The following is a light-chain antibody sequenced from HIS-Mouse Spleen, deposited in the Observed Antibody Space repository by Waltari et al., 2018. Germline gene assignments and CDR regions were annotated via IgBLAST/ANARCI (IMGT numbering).Light chain of an antibody. CDR3: QQYNNWPSGT. J-gene: IGKJ4*01. Sequence: EIVMTQSPATLSVSPGERATLSCRASQSVSSNLAWYQQKPGQAPRLLIYGASTRATGIPARFSGSWSGTEFTLTISSMQSEDFAVYYCQQYNNWPSGTFGGGTKVEIK. V-gene: IGKV3-15*01. CDR1: QSVSSN. CDR2: GAS.